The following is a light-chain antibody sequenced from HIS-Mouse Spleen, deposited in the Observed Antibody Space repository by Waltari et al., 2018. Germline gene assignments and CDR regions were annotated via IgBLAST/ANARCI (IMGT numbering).Light chain of an antibody. V-gene: IGLV2-11*01. J-gene: IGLJ2*01. CDR1: SRDVGRYNY. CDR3: CSYAGSYPVV. Sequence: QSALTQPRSVSGSPGQSVTISCTGPSRDVGRYNYVPWYQQHPGKAPKRMIYDVSKRPSGVPDRFSGSKSGNTASLTISGLQAEDEADYYCCSYAGSYPVVFGGGTKLTVL. CDR2: DVS.